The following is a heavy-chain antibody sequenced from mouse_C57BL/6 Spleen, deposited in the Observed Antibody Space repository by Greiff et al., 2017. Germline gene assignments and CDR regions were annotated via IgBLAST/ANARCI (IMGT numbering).Heavy chain of an antibody. CDR2: IDPSDSET. V-gene: IGHV1-52*01. J-gene: IGHJ3*01. Sequence: QVQLQQPGAELVRPGSSVKLSCKASGYTFTSYWMHWVKQRPIQGLEWIGNIDPSDSETHYNQKFKDKATLTVDKSSSPAYMQLSSLNSEDSSVYYCARDYDYGGTWFAYWGQGTLVTVSA. CDR3: ARDYDYGGTWFAY. D-gene: IGHD2-4*01. CDR1: GYTFTSYW.